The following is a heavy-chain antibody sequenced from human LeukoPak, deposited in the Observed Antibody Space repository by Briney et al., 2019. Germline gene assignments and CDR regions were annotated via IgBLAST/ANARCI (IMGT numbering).Heavy chain of an antibody. CDR2: ISSSSSYI. D-gene: IGHD1-26*01. J-gene: IGHJ4*02. CDR1: GFTFSSYS. CDR3: ARARGSYSHDY. V-gene: IGHV3-21*01. Sequence: GGSLRLSCAASGFTFSSYSMNWVRQAPGKGLEWVSSISSSSSYIYYADSVKGRFTISRDNAKNSLYLQMNSLRAEDTAMYYCARARGSYSHDYWGQGTLVTVFS.